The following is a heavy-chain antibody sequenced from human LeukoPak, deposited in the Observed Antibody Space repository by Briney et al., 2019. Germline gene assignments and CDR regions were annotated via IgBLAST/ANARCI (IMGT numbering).Heavy chain of an antibody. CDR2: LYYTGST. J-gene: IGHJ4*02. CDR3: ARGDDYGDFGDYFHY. CDR1: GSSIGSSTYY. Sequence: SETLSLTCTVSGSSIGSSTYYWGWIRQPPGKELEWIGSLYYTGSTYYSPSLRSRVTISEDTSKRQFSLRLTSVTAADTAVYYCARGDDYGDFGDYFHYWGQGTLVTVSS. V-gene: IGHV4-39*07. D-gene: IGHD4-17*01.